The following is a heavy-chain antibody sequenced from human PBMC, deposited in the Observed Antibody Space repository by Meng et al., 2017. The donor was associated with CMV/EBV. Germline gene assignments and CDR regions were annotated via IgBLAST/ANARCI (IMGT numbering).Heavy chain of an antibody. V-gene: IGHV3-74*03. D-gene: IGHD1-14*01. J-gene: IGHJ5*01. CDR1: GFTFSDYW. CDR2: IDTDGTVT. CDR3: VRDLVGNRDS. Sequence: EVHPVASGGGLVRPGGSLRLSCADSGFTFSDYWMHWVRQAPGEGPVWVSRIDTDGTVTSYAESVRGRFTISRDNSKNTLYLQMNDLRAGDSGVYYCVRDLVGNRDSWGHGTLVTVSS.